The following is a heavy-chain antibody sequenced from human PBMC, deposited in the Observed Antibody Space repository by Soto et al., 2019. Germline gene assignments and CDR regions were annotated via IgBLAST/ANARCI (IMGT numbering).Heavy chain of an antibody. CDR1: GGSISSYY. D-gene: IGHD3-10*01. CDR2: IYYSGST. V-gene: IGHV4-59*01. CDR3: ARANPYYGSGSYFWFDP. Sequence: SETLSLTCTVSGGSISSYYWSWIRQPPGKGLEWIGYIYYSGSTNYNPSLKSRVTISVDTSKNQFSLKLSSVTAADTAVYYCARANPYYGSGSYFWFDPWGQGTLVTVSS. J-gene: IGHJ5*02.